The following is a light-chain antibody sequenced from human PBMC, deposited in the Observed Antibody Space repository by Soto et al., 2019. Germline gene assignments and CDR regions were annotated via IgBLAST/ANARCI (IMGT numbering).Light chain of an antibody. J-gene: IGKJ2*01. Sequence: DVVLTQIPLSSPVTVGQSASISCRSSQSLLHDDGQTYLRWFHQRPGQPPRLLIHRVSNRFSGGPDRIRGSGAATDFTLKISRVEAEDVGVYYCMQATHYRPYTFRQGTKLEIK. CDR1: QSLLHDDGQTY. CDR3: MQATHYRPYT. CDR2: RVS. V-gene: IGKV2-24*01.